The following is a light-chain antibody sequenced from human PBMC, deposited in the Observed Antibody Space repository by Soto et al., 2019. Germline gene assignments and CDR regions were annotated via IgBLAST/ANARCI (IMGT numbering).Light chain of an antibody. J-gene: IGLJ1*01. V-gene: IGLV1-51*02. CDR1: SSNTGNNY. CDR3: ATWDSSLSAGL. Sequence: QSVLTQPPSVSAAPGQKVTISCSGSSSNTGNNYVSWYQQLPGTAPKLLIYENDKRPSGIPDRFSGSKSGTSATLGITGLQTGDGADYYCATWDSSLSAGLFGTGTKVTVL. CDR2: END.